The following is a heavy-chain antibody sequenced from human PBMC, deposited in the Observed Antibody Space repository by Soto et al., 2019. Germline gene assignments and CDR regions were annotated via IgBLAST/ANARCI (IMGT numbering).Heavy chain of an antibody. CDR2: ISSSGTII. CDR1: GFIFTSYA. Sequence: GGSLRLSCAASGFIFTSYAINWVRQAPGKGLEWVSYISSSGTIIYYADSVKGRFTISRDNAKNSLYLQMNSLRAEDTAVYYCASLSRMTDGYYWGQGALVTVSS. CDR3: ASLSRMTDGYY. J-gene: IGHJ4*02. V-gene: IGHV3-48*01. D-gene: IGHD4-17*01.